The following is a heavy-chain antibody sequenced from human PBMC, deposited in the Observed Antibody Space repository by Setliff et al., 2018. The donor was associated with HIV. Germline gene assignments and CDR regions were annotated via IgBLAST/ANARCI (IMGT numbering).Heavy chain of an antibody. V-gene: IGHV3-48*03. D-gene: IGHD3-10*01. CDR2: ISVSGFTI. Sequence: VGSLRLSCAASGFTFRNYDMNWVRQAPGKGLEWVSFISVSGFTIHYADSVQGRFTISRDNARNSLSLQLNSLRADDTAVYYCARILDMSSRTRTLYHAMDVWGRGTTVTVSS. CDR3: ARILDMSSRTRTLYHAMDV. J-gene: IGHJ6*02. CDR1: GFTFRNYD.